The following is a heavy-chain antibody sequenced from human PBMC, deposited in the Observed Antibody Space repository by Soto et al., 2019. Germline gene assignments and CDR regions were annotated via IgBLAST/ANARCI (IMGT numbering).Heavy chain of an antibody. Sequence: SETLSLTCTVSGGSISSYYWSWIRQPPGKGLEWIGYIYYSGSTNYNPSLKSRATISVDTSKNQFSLKLSSVTAADTAVYYCARLHDILTGYHGSGAFDIWGQGTMVTVSS. CDR1: GGSISSYY. CDR2: IYYSGST. J-gene: IGHJ3*02. D-gene: IGHD3-9*01. V-gene: IGHV4-59*08. CDR3: ARLHDILTGYHGSGAFDI.